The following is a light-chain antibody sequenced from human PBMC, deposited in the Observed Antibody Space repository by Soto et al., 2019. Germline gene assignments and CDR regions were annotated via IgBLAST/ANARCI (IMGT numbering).Light chain of an antibody. V-gene: IGLV1-51*01. CDR1: NSNIGNNY. CDR3: ATWDTSLIAMV. Sequence: QSVLTQPPSVSAAPAQKVTISCSGSNSNIGNNYVSWYQQLPGTAPKLLIYDNNQRPSGIPDRFSGSSSGTSATLVITGLQTGDEADYFCATWDTSLIAMVFGGGTKLTVL. CDR2: DNN. J-gene: IGLJ2*01.